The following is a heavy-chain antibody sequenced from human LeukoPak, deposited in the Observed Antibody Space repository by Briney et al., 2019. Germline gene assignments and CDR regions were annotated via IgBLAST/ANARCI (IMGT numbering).Heavy chain of an antibody. CDR2: IYYSGGT. V-gene: IGHV4-59*01. Sequence: SETLSLTCTVSGGSISSYYWSWIRQPPGKGLEWIGYIYYSGGTNYNPSLKSRVTISVDTSKNQFSLKLSSVTAADTAVYYCARGSYDSSGYYYVFDYWGQGTLVTVSS. J-gene: IGHJ4*02. CDR1: GGSISSYY. D-gene: IGHD3-22*01. CDR3: ARGSYDSSGYYYVFDY.